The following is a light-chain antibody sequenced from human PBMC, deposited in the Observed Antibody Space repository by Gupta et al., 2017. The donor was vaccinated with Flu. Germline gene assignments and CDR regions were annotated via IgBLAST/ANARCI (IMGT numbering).Light chain of an antibody. CDR3: QQYGSSPQT. CDR2: GAS. Sequence: PGERATLSCRASQSVGSSYLAWYQQKPGQPPRLLISGASSRATGVPDRFSDSGSGTDFTLTISRLEPEDFAVYYCQQYGSSPQTFGQGTKVEIK. CDR1: QSVGSSY. V-gene: IGKV3-20*01. J-gene: IGKJ1*01.